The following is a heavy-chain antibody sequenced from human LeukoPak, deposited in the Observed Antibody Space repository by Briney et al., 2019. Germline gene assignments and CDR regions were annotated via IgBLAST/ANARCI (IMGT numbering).Heavy chain of an antibody. CDR1: GGSISSSSYY. J-gene: IGHJ4*02. V-gene: IGHV4-39*07. D-gene: IGHD3-16*01. CDR3: ARAVILGGALGLFDY. CDR2: IYYSGST. Sequence: SETLSFTCTVSGGSISSSSYYWGWIRQPPGKGLEWIGSIYYSGSTYYNPSLKSRVTISVDTSKNQFSLKLSSVTAADTAVYYCARAVILGGALGLFDYWGQGTLVTVSS.